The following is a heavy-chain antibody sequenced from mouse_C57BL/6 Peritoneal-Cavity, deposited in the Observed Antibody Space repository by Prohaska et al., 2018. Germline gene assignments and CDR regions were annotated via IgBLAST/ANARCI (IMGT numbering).Heavy chain of an antibody. V-gene: IGHV1-75*01. CDR1: GYTLPDYY. CDR3: ARSVGYGYAYFDY. Sequence: QFQLQQSGLELVKLGASVKISCRALGYTLPDYYKNWLKKRTGQGLEWIGWIFPGSGSTYYNEKFKGKATLTVDKSSSTAYILLSSLTSEDSAVYFCARSVGYGYAYFDYWGQGTTLTVSS. J-gene: IGHJ2*01. D-gene: IGHD2-2*01. CDR2: IFPGSGST.